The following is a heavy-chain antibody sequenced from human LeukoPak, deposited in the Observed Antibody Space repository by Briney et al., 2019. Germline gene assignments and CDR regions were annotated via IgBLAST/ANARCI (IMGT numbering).Heavy chain of an antibody. CDR1: GASMDSYY. J-gene: IGHJ3*02. Sequence: SETLSLTCTVSGASMDSYYWSWIRQPPGKGLEWIGYIYYSGSTNYNPSLKSRVTISVDTSKNQFSLKLSSVTAADTAVYYCARDTPLRRRYSGSYGGDAFDIWGQGTMVTVSS. V-gene: IGHV4-59*01. CDR3: ARDTPLRRRYSGSYGGDAFDI. CDR2: IYYSGST. D-gene: IGHD1-26*01.